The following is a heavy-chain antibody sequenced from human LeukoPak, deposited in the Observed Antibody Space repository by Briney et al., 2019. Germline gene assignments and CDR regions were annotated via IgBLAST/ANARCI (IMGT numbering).Heavy chain of an antibody. V-gene: IGHV4-30-2*06. CDR3: ASRVPDYYDSSAPGGWFDP. J-gene: IGHJ5*02. D-gene: IGHD3-22*01. Sequence: KSSETLSLTCTVPGGSISSGGFYWGWIRQSPGKGLEWIGYIYHAGSTYYNPSLKSRVTISVDTSKNQFSLKLSSVTAADTAVYYCASRVPDYYDSSAPGGWFDPWGQGTLVTVSS. CDR1: GGSISSGGFY. CDR2: IYHAGST.